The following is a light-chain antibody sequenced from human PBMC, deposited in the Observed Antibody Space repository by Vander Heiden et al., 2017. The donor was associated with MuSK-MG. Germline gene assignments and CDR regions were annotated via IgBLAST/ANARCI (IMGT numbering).Light chain of an antibody. CDR1: QSVLYSSNNKNY. CDR3: QQYYSTPWT. Sequence: DIVMTQSPYSLAVSLGERATINCKSSQSVLYSSNNKNYLAWYQQKPGQPPNLLIYWASTRESGVHDRFSGSGSGTDFTLTISSLQAEDVAVYYCQQYYSTPWTFGQGTKVEIK. CDR2: WAS. V-gene: IGKV4-1*01. J-gene: IGKJ1*01.